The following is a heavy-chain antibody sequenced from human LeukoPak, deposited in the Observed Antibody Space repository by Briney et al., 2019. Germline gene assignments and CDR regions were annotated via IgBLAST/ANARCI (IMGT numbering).Heavy chain of an antibody. V-gene: IGHV4-61*02. CDR2: IYTSGST. D-gene: IGHD6-19*01. CDR3: ARGIAVAGVFN. CDR1: GGSISSSSYY. J-gene: IGHJ4*02. Sequence: SETLSLTCTVSGGSISSSSYYWGWIRQPPGKGLEWIGRIYTSGSTNYNPSLKSRVTISLDTSKNQFSLKLSSVTAADTAVYYCARGIAVAGVFNWGQGTLVTVSS.